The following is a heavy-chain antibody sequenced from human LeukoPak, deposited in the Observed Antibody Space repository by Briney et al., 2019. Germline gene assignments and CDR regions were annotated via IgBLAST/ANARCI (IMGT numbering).Heavy chain of an antibody. CDR2: IDPSDSYT. D-gene: IGHD3-10*01. Sequence: GESLKISCKGSGYSFTSYWISWVRQMPGKGLEWMGRIDPSDSYTNYSPSFQGHVTISADKSISTAYLQWSSLKASDTAMYSCARHLPDYYGSGSYYLYWYFDLWGRGTLVTVSS. CDR3: ARHLPDYYGSGSYYLYWYFDL. V-gene: IGHV5-10-1*01. CDR1: GYSFTSYW. J-gene: IGHJ2*01.